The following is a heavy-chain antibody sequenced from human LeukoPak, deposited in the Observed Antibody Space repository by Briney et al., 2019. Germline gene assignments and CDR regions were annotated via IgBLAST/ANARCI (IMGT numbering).Heavy chain of an antibody. CDR3: AKDLMIVPRAWFDP. D-gene: IGHD3-22*01. J-gene: IGHJ5*02. CDR1: GFTFSSYG. V-gene: IGHV3-30*02. CDR2: IRYDGSNK. Sequence: GGSLRLSCAASGFTFSSYGMHWVRQAPGKGLEWVAFIRYDGSNKYYADSVKGRFTISRDNSKNTLYLKMNSLRAEDTAVYYCAKDLMIVPRAWFDPWGQGTLVTVSS.